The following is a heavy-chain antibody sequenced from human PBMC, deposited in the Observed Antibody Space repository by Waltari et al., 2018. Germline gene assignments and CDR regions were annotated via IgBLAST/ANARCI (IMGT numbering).Heavy chain of an antibody. J-gene: IGHJ4*02. V-gene: IGHV3-7*01. CDR2: IKHEGNEK. CDR3: AAGHYFEF. Sequence: EAQLVAPGGGLVQPGGSLGLPCADFGLTFSSFWMGWVRQAPGKGLEWVATIKHEGNEKHYVDSVKGRFTISRDNAKKSLYLQMNRLRVEDTAVYYCAAGHYFEFWGQGTLVTVSS. CDR1: GLTFSSFW. D-gene: IGHD3-10*01.